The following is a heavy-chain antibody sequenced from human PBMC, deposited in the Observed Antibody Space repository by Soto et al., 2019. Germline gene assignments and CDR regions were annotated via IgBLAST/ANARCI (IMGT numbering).Heavy chain of an antibody. J-gene: IGHJ4*02. CDR2: IFSTDEE. Sequence: QVTLKESGPVLVKPTETLTLTCSVSGFSLSDNGVGVSWLRQPPGRAPEWLAHIFSTDEEAYTTSLRSRLTISKDTSNSQVVLTMANMDPVDTATYYCARTSPRLCTGGSCYRHFAYWGQGIMFNVSS. D-gene: IGHD2-15*01. V-gene: IGHV2-26*01. CDR1: GFSLSDNGVG. CDR3: ARTSPRLCTGGSCYRHFAY.